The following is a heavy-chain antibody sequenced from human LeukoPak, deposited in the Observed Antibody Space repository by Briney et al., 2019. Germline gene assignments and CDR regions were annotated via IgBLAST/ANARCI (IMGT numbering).Heavy chain of an antibody. CDR2: IRSKAYGGTT. D-gene: IGHD4-17*01. J-gene: IGHJ4*02. CDR1: EFTFSSYS. Sequence: GGSLRLSCAASEFTFSSYSMSWFRQAPGKGLEWVGFIRSKAYGGTTEYAASVKGRFTISRDDSKSIAYLQMNSLKTEDTAVYYCTRGTVTTHFDYWGQGTLVTVSS. CDR3: TRGTVTTHFDY. V-gene: IGHV3-49*03.